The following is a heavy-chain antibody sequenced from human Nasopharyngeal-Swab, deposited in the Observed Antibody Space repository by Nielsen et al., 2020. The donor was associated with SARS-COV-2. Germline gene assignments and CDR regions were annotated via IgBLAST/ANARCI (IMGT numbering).Heavy chain of an antibody. CDR2: IYPGDSDT. J-gene: IGHJ3*02. CDR3: ARTAIEGGYYRGDAFDI. Sequence: KVSCKGSGYRFISYWIGWVRQMPGKGLEWMGIIYPGDSDTRYSPSFQGQVTISADKSIHTAYLQWSSLKASDTAMYYCARTAIEGGYYRGDAFDIWGQGTMVTVSS. CDR1: GYRFISYW. V-gene: IGHV5-51*01. D-gene: IGHD3-22*01.